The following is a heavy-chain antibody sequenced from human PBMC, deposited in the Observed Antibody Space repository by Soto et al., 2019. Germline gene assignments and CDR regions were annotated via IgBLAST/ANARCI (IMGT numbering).Heavy chain of an antibody. CDR3: ARDRGSSSWYLDY. CDR1: GFTFSSYG. D-gene: IGHD6-13*01. V-gene: IGHV3-33*01. CDR2: IWYDGSNK. Sequence: QVQLVESGGGVVQPGRSLRLSCAASGFTFSSYGMHWVRQAPGKGLEWVAVIWYDGSNKYYADSVKGRFTISRDNSKNPLYLQMNSLRAEDTAVYYCARDRGSSSWYLDYWGQGTLVTVSS. J-gene: IGHJ4*02.